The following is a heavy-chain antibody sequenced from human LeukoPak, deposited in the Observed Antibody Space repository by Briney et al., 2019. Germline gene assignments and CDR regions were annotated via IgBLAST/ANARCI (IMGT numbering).Heavy chain of an antibody. J-gene: IGHJ4*02. CDR1: GFTFSSYA. D-gene: IGHD2-15*01. Sequence: GGSLRLSCAASGFTFSSYAMSWVRQAPGKGLEWVSAISGSGGSTYYADSVKGRFTISRDDAKNSLYLQMNSLRDEDTAVYYCARVSGWPWDHWGLGTLVTVSS. CDR3: ARVSGWPWDH. V-gene: IGHV3-23*01. CDR2: ISGSGGST.